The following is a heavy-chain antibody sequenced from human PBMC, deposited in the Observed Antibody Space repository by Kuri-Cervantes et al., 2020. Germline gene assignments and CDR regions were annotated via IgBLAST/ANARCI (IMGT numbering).Heavy chain of an antibody. Sequence: GGSLRLSCAASGFTVSSNYMSWVRQAAGKGLEWVSFIYSGGSTYYADSVKGRFTISRDNSKNTLYLKMISLGDEDTAVYYCARDLPGGLWFGELLNAFDIWGQGTMVTVSS. CDR1: GFTVSSNY. J-gene: IGHJ3*02. V-gene: IGHV3-66*01. CDR2: IYSGGST. D-gene: IGHD3-10*01. CDR3: ARDLPGGLWFGELLNAFDI.